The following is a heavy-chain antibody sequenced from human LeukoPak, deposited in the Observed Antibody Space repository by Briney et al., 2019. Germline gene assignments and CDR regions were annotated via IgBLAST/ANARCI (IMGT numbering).Heavy chain of an antibody. D-gene: IGHD3-10*01. CDR3: ARGAIYYGSGSYYNY. CDR2: INHSGSI. V-gene: IGHV4-34*01. Sequence: ASETLSLTCAVYGGSFSGYYWSWIRQPPGKGLEWIGEINHSGSINYNASLKSRVTISIDTSKKQFSLKLNSVTAADTAVYYCARGAIYYGSGSYYNYWGQGTLVTVSS. J-gene: IGHJ4*02. CDR1: GGSFSGYY.